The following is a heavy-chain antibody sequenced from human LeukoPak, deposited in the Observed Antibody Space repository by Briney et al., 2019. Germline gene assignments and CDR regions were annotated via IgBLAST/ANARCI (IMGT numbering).Heavy chain of an antibody. CDR2: IYYRGST. Sequence: SETLSLTCTVSGGSISSGGYYWSWIRQHPGKGLEWIGYIYYRGSTYYNPSLKSRVTISVDTSKNQFSLKLSSVTAADTAVYYCAINGYSYGYYYYGMDVWGQGTTVTVSS. J-gene: IGHJ6*02. CDR1: GGSISSGGYY. CDR3: AINGYSYGYYYYGMDV. D-gene: IGHD5-18*01. V-gene: IGHV4-31*03.